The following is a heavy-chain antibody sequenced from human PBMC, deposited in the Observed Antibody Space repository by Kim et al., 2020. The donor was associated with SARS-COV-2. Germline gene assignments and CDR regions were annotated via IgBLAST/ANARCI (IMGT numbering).Heavy chain of an antibody. CDR2: IWYDGSNK. J-gene: IGHJ6*02. CDR3: AKWRVSHNWNDAYYGMDV. V-gene: IGHV3-33*06. D-gene: IGHD1-1*01. Sequence: GGSLRLSCAASGFTFSSYGMHWVRQAPGKGLEWVAVIWYDGSNKYYADSVKGRFTISRDNSKNTLYLQMNSLRAEDTAVYYCAKWRVSHNWNDAYYGMDVWGQGTTVTVSS. CDR1: GFTFSSYG.